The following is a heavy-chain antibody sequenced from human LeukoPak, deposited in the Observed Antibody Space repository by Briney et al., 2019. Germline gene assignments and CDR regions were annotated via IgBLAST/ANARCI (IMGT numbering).Heavy chain of an antibody. Sequence: SETLSLTCAVYGGSFSGYYWSWIRQPPGKGLEWIGEINHSGSTNYNPSLKSRVTISVDTSKNQSSLKLSSVTAADTAVYYCARVGDIVVVPAANPPYFDYWGQGTLVTVSS. CDR3: ARVGDIVVVPAANPPYFDY. CDR2: INHSGST. J-gene: IGHJ4*02. CDR1: GGSFSGYY. V-gene: IGHV4-34*01. D-gene: IGHD2-2*01.